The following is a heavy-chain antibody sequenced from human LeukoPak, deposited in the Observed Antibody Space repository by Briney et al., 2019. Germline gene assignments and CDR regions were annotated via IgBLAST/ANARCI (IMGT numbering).Heavy chain of an antibody. CDR1: GGSFGGYY. D-gene: IGHD6-6*01. V-gene: IGHV4-34*01. CDR3: ARASAYSSSSGVNC. J-gene: IGHJ4*02. CDR2: INESGVT. Sequence: SETLSLTCAVYGGSFGGYYWTWIRQPPGKGLEWLGEINESGVTNYIQSLKSRVTITVDTPKKQFSLKLTSVSAADTAVYYCARASAYSSSSGVNCWGQGTLVTVSS.